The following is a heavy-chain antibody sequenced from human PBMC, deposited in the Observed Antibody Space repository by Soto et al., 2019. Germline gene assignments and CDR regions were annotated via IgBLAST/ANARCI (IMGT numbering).Heavy chain of an antibody. Sequence: VACGYSFNLDDFCTWNKKPPGQALEYIGYIYKSATTYYNPSFESRVAISVDTSKSQFSLNVTSVTAADTAVYFCARGPYCLTRRCGTHSLDPLGHGDLVT. CDR3: ARGPYCLTRRCGTHSLDP. D-gene: IGHD2-15*01. CDR2: IYKSATT. CDR1: CGYSFNLDDF. J-gene: IGHJ5*02. V-gene: IGHV4-30-4*01.